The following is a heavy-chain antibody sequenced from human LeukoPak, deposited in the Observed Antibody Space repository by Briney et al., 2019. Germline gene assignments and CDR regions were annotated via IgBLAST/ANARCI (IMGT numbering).Heavy chain of an antibody. Sequence: SETLSLTCAVYGGSFSGYYWSWIRQPPGKGLEWIGEINHSGSTNYNPSLKSRVTISVDTSKNQFSLKLSSVTAADTAVYYCARGPGDIVVVIAIDAFDIWGQGTMVTVSS. CDR2: INHSGST. CDR3: ARGPGDIVVVIAIDAFDI. J-gene: IGHJ3*02. D-gene: IGHD2-21*01. V-gene: IGHV4-34*01. CDR1: GGSFSGYY.